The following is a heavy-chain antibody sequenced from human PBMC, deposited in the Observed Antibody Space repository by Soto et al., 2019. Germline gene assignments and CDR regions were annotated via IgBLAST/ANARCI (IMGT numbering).Heavy chain of an antibody. J-gene: IGHJ4*02. CDR3: ARVLAARASRDFDY. Sequence: SETXSLXXAVYGGSFSXDYXXWXXQPPGKGLEWIGEINPSGGTNYNPSLKSRVTISVATSKNQFSLKLSSVTAADTAVYYCARVLAARASRDFDYWGQGTLVTVSS. CDR2: INPSGGT. D-gene: IGHD6-6*01. V-gene: IGHV4-34*01. CDR1: GGSFSXDY.